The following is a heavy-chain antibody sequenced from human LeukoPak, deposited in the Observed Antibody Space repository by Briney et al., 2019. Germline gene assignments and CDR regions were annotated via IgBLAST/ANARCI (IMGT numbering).Heavy chain of an antibody. CDR1: GYTFTGYY. J-gene: IGHJ4*02. CDR2: INPNSGGT. CDR3: ARGAMITFGGVIVPYYFDY. Sequence: ASVRVSCKASGYTFTGYYTHWVRQAPGQGLEWMGWINPNSGGTNYAQKFQGRVTMTRDTSISTAYIELSRLRSDDTDVYYCARGAMITFGGVIVPYYFDYWGQGTLVTVSS. D-gene: IGHD3-16*02. V-gene: IGHV1-2*02.